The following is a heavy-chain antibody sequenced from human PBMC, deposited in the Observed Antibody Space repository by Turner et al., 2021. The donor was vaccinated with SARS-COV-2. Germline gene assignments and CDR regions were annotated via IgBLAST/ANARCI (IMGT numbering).Heavy chain of an antibody. Sequence: QVQLVESGGGVVQPGRSLRLSCAASGFTFSSYGMHWVRQAPGKGLEWVAVIWYDGSNKYYADSVKGRLTISRDYSKNTLYLQMNSLRAEDTAVYYCARDSDSSGLLPHFDYWGQGTLVTVSS. J-gene: IGHJ4*02. CDR1: GFTFSSYG. V-gene: IGHV3-33*01. D-gene: IGHD3-22*01. CDR2: IWYDGSNK. CDR3: ARDSDSSGLLPHFDY.